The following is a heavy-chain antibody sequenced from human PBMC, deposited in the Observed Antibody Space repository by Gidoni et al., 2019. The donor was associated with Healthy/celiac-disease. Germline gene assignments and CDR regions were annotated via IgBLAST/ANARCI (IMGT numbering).Heavy chain of an antibody. V-gene: IGHV3-15*07. J-gene: IGHJ4*02. CDR3: TILVADFDY. Sequence: RQAPGKGLEWVGRIKSKTDGGTTDYAAPVKGRFTISRDDSKNTLYLQMNSLKTEDTAVYYCTILVADFDYWGQGTLVTVSS. CDR2: IKSKTDGGTT. D-gene: IGHD5-12*01.